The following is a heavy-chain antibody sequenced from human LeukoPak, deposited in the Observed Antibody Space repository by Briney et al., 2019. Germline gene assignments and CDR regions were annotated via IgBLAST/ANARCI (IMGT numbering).Heavy chain of an antibody. Sequence: SQTLSLTCTVSGGSISSGGYYWSWIRQHPGKGLEWIGYIYYSGSTYYNPSLKSRVTISVDTSKNQFSLKLSSVTAADTAVYYRARDQFDYMDVWGKGTTVTVSS. J-gene: IGHJ6*03. V-gene: IGHV4-31*03. CDR2: IYYSGST. CDR1: GGSISSGGYY. CDR3: ARDQFDYMDV. D-gene: IGHD3-10*01.